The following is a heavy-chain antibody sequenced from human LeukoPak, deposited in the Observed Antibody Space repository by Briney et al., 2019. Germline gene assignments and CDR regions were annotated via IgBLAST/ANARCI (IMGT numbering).Heavy chain of an antibody. V-gene: IGHV3-30-3*02. D-gene: IGHD3-10*01. CDR3: AKKGYAGSGTYSYYFDY. CDR2: LSYDGSNK. Sequence: GGSLRLSCAASGFTFSSYAMHWVRQAPGKGLEWVAVLSYDGSNKYHADSVKGRFTISRDNSQNTLYLQMNSLTAEDTAIYYCAKKGYAGSGTYSYYFDYWGQGALVTVSS. J-gene: IGHJ4*02. CDR1: GFTFSSYA.